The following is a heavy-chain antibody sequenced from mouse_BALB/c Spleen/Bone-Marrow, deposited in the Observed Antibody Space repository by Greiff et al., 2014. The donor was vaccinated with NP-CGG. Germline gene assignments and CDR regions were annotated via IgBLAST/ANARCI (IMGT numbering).Heavy chain of an antibody. CDR2: IYPYNGGT. D-gene: IGHD4-1*01. CDR3: ARSPNWDWFDY. J-gene: IGHJ3*01. CDR1: GFTFTDYN. V-gene: IGHV1S29*02. Sequence: EVQLVESGPELVKPGASVKISCKVSGFTFTDYNMHWVKQSHGKSLEWIGYIYPYNGGTDYTQKFKSKATLTVDNSSSTAYMELRSLTSEDSAVYYCARSPNWDWFDYWGQGTLVTVSA.